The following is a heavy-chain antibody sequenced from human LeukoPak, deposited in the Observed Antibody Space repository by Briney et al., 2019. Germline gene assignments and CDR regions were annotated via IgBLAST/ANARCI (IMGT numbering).Heavy chain of an antibody. CDR2: ISSSGSTI. V-gene: IGHV3-48*03. D-gene: IGHD4-17*01. Sequence: PGGSLRLSCAASGFTFSSYEMNWVRQAPGKGLEWVSYISSSGSTIYYADSVKGRFTISRDNSKNTLYLQMNSLRVEDTAVYYCAKSVTVTTLYLDYWGQGTLVTVSS. J-gene: IGHJ4*02. CDR1: GFTFSSYE. CDR3: AKSVTVTTLYLDY.